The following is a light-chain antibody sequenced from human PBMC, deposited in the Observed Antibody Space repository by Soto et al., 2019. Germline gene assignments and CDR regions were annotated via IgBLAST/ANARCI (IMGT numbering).Light chain of an antibody. Sequence: NFMLTQPHSVSESPGKTVTISCTRSSGSIASNYVQWYQQRPGSAPTTVIYEDNQRPSGVPDRFSGSIDSSSNSASLTISGLKTEDEADYYCQSYDSRNHVVFGGGTKLTVL. CDR1: SGSIASNY. CDR3: QSYDSRNHVV. J-gene: IGLJ2*01. V-gene: IGLV6-57*04. CDR2: EDN.